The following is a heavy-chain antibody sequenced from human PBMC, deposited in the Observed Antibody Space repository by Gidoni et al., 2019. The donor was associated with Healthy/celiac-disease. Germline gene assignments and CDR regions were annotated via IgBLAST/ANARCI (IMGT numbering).Heavy chain of an antibody. CDR3: ARAARAKIYYYYGMDV. Sequence: EVQLVESGGGLVQPGGSLRLSCAASGFTFSSYWRHWVRQAPGKGLVWVSRINSDGSSTSYADSVKGRFTISRDNAKNTLYLQMNSLRAEDTAVYYCARAARAKIYYYYGMDVWGQGTTVTVSS. V-gene: IGHV3-74*01. CDR1: GFTFSSYW. J-gene: IGHJ6*02. CDR2: INSDGSST.